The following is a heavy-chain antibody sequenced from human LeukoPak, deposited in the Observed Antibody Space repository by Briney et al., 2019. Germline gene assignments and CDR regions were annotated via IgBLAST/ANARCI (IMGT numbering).Heavy chain of an antibody. J-gene: IGHJ4*02. Sequence: ASVKVSCKASGYTFTSYDINWVRQATGQGLEWMGWMNPNSGNTGYAQKFQGRVTMTRNTSISTAYMELSSLRSEDTAVCYCARGGRYCSSTSCYAIDYWGQGTLVTASS. D-gene: IGHD2-2*01. CDR1: GYTFTSYD. CDR3: ARGGRYCSSTSCYAIDY. CDR2: MNPNSGNT. V-gene: IGHV1-8*01.